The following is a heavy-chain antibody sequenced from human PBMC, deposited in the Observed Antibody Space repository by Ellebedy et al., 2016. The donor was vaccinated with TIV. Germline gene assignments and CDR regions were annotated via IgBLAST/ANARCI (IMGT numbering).Heavy chain of an antibody. CDR3: ARGVYTSGWYDY. Sequence: MPSETLSLTCTVSGASISSNYWTWIRQPPGKGLEWIGYNSYSGITNNSPSLTSRVTISVDTSKNQFSLNLSSVTAADTGIYYCARGVYTSGWYDYWGQGYLVTVSS. D-gene: IGHD6-19*01. J-gene: IGHJ4*02. CDR2: NSYSGIT. V-gene: IGHV4-59*01. CDR1: GASISSNY.